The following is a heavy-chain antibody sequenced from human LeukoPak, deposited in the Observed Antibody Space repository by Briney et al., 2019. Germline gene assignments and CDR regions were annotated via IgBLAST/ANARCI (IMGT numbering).Heavy chain of an antibody. J-gene: IGHJ4*02. CDR1: GGSFSGYY. Sequence: SETLSLTCAVYGGSFSGYYWSWIRQPPGKGLEWIGEINHSGSTNYNPSLKSRVTISVDTSKNQFSLKLSSVTAADTAVYYCARGGPLKRFDYRGQGTLVTVSS. CDR3: ARGGPLKRFDY. CDR2: INHSGST. V-gene: IGHV4-34*01.